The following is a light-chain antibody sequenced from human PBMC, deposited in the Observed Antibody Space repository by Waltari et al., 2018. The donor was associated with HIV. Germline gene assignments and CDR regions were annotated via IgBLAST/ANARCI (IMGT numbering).Light chain of an antibody. J-gene: IGLJ3*02. CDR2: DVS. Sequence: QSALTQPASVSGSPGQSITISCFGTSSDIGAYDYVSWYQQRPGKAPRVMIYDVSNRPSGVPVRFPGSKSGDSASLTISGLQAEDEAHYHCCAYSSDNTPVFGGGTRLTVL. V-gene: IGLV2-14*03. CDR1: SSDIGAYDY. CDR3: CAYSSDNTPV.